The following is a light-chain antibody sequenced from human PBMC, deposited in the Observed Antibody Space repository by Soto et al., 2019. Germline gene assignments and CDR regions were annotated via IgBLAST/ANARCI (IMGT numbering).Light chain of an antibody. CDR1: NIGSKS. CDR2: YDS. V-gene: IGLV3-21*04. J-gene: IGLJ1*01. CDR3: QVWDSSSDHRTV. Sequence: SYELTQPPSVSVAPGKTARITCGGNNIGSKSVHWYQQKPGQAPVLVIYYDSDRPSGIPERFSGSNSGNTATLTISRVEAGDEADYYCQVWDSSSDHRTVFGTGTKLTVL.